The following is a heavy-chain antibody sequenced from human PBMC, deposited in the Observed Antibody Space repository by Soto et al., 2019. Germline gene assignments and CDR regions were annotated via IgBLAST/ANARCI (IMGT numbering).Heavy chain of an antibody. Sequence: EMQLLESGGGLVQHGGSLRLSCAASGFTFISYGMTWVRQAPGKGLEWVSGITTTGRNTYYAESVKGRFTISRDNSKNVVYLQMNSLRAEDTAVYYCARGAAAAGTDWFDAWGQGTLVIVSS. CDR1: GFTFISYG. J-gene: IGHJ5*02. CDR2: ITTTGRNT. D-gene: IGHD6-13*01. CDR3: ARGAAAAGTDWFDA. V-gene: IGHV3-23*01.